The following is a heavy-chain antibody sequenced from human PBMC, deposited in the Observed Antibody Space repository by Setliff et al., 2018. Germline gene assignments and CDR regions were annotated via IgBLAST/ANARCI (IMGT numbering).Heavy chain of an antibody. Sequence: GGSLRLSCVATGFSFRNCWASWVRQAPGKGPEWLASINPHGSEKYYADSVKGRFTISRDNAKNSLSLQMNNLRIEDTAVYYCFGAGTCSYWGQGTLVTVSS. V-gene: IGHV3-7*01. D-gene: IGHD3-10*01. CDR1: GFSFRNCW. CDR2: INPHGSEK. CDR3: FGAGTCSY. J-gene: IGHJ4*02.